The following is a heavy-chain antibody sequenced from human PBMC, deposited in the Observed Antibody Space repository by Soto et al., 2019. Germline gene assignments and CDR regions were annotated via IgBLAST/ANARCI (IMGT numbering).Heavy chain of an antibody. D-gene: IGHD2-8*02. CDR2: VKKDESIK. CDR1: GFTFSDYW. CDR3: VKEGPVEGTGGFEN. V-gene: IGHV3-7*04. J-gene: IGHJ4*02. Sequence: EVNLVESGGGMVQPDGSLRLSCVGSGFTFSDYWMNWVRQAPGRGLEWVANVKKDESIKNYMDSVKGRFTISRDNAQNIVYLQMTNLRIEDTAPYYCVKEGPVEGTGGFENWGQGIQVTVS.